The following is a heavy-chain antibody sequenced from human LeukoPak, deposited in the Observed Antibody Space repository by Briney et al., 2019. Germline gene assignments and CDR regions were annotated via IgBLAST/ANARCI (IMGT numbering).Heavy chain of an antibody. V-gene: IGHV3-23*01. J-gene: IGHJ4*02. CDR1: GFTFSSFG. CDR2: ISGSGGST. Sequence: GGSLRLSCAASGFTFSSFGMTWVRQAPGKGLEWVSSISGSGGSTYYADSVKGRFTISRDNSKNTLYLQMNSLRADDTAVYYCAKSGYNRFDYWGQGTLVTVSS. CDR3: AKSGYNRFDY. D-gene: IGHD5-24*01.